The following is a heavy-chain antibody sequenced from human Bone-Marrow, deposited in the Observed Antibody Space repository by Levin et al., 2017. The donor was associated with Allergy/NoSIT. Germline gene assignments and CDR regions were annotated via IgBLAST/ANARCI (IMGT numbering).Heavy chain of an antibody. Sequence: ASVKVSCKTSGYSFTDYYIHWLRQAPGQGLEWVGWINVNTGGTSYAQRFQDRVAMSRDTSITTAYMEVTRLKSDDTAVYYCARGGGSGSYKHFDSWGQGSLVTVSS. CDR3: ARGGGSGSYKHFDS. V-gene: IGHV1-2*02. D-gene: IGHD3-10*01. CDR2: INVNTGGT. CDR1: GYSFTDYY. J-gene: IGHJ4*02.